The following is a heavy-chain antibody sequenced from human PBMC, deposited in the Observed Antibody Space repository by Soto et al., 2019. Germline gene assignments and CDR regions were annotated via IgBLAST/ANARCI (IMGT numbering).Heavy chain of an antibody. CDR2: ISYDGRNE. J-gene: IGHJ4*02. V-gene: IGHV3-30*18. CDR3: AKGVVREPAYFDD. Sequence: QVQMVESGGGVAQPGGSLRLSCAVSGFTFSAFAMYWVRQAPGKGLEWVARISYDGRNEDYAESVRGRFTISSDNSKNTLLLDMNSMSAEDSAVYFCAKGVVREPAYFDDWGQGTLVSVSS. D-gene: IGHD3-10*01. CDR1: GFTFSAFA.